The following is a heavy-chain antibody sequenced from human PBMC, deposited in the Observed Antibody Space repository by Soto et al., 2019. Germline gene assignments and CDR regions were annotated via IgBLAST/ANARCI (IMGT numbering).Heavy chain of an antibody. J-gene: IGHJ3*02. V-gene: IGHV5-51*01. D-gene: IGHD3-22*01. CDR2: IYPGDSDT. Sequence: GDSLKISCKGSGYSFTSYWMGWVRQMPGKGLEWMGIIYPGDSDTRYSPSFQGQVTISADKSISTAYLQWSSLKASDTAMYYCARQLDSSGYYWAIWGQGAMVTVSS. CDR3: ARQLDSSGYYWAI. CDR1: GYSFTSYW.